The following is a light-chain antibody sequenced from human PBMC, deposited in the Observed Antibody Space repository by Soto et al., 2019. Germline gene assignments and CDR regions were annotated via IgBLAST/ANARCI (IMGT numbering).Light chain of an antibody. CDR2: GAS. CDR3: QQYNSWPRT. CDR1: HSVNSN. J-gene: IGKJ1*01. Sequence: IVMAHSPATLSVSPGERATLSCRASHSVNSNLAWYQQKPGQAPRLLIYGASSRATGIPARFSGSGSGTEFTLTITSLQSEDFAVYYCQQYNSWPRTFGQGTKVDIK. V-gene: IGKV3-15*01.